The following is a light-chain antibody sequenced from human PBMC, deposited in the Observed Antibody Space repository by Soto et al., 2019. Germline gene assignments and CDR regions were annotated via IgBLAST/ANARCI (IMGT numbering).Light chain of an antibody. Sequence: QSALTQPPSVSGSPGQSVTISCTGTSNDVGSYNRVSWYQQPPGTAPNLMIYEVSNRPSGVPDRFSGSKSGNTASLTISGLQAEDEADYYCSLYTSSSTYVFGTGTKLTVL. CDR2: EVS. CDR3: SLYTSSSTYV. J-gene: IGLJ1*01. V-gene: IGLV2-18*01. CDR1: SNDVGSYNR.